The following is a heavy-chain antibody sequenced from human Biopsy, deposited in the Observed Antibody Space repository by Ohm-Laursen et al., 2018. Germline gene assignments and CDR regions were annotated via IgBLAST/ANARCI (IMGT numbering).Heavy chain of an antibody. CDR1: GGSLSSYY. CDR3: ARWTPEYDSSRYYLDAFDI. CDR2: IYSSGSP. D-gene: IGHD3-22*01. V-gene: IGHV4-4*07. J-gene: IGHJ3*02. Sequence: GTLSLTCTVSGGSLSSYYWSWIRQPAGKGLEWIGRIYSSGSPNYNPSLKSRVTLSMDTSKRQFSLKLSFVTAADTAVYYCARWTPEYDSSRYYLDAFDIWGQGTKVTVSS.